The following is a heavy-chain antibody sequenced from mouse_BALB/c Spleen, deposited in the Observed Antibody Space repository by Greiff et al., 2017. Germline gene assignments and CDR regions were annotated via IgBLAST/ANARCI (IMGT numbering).Heavy chain of an antibody. CDR3: AILTTATTIDY. Sequence: QVQLQQPGAELVKPGASVKLSCKASCYTFTSYWMHWVKQRPGQGLEWIGEINPSNGRTNYNEKFKSKATLTVDKSSSTAYMQLSSLTSEDSAVYYCAILTTATTIDYWGQGTTLTVSS. CDR1: CYTFTSYW. J-gene: IGHJ2*01. CDR2: INPSNGRT. D-gene: IGHD1-2*01. V-gene: IGHV1S81*02.